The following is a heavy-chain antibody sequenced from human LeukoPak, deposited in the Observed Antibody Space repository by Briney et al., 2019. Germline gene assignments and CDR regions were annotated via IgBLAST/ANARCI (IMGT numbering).Heavy chain of an antibody. Sequence: PSETLSLTCTVSGDSICSYYWSWIRQPPGQQLEWIGYIYYTGSTNYSPSLKSRATISVDTSKNQFSLKVSSVTAADTAVYYCARHRYGDVYYFDFWGQGTLVTVSS. CDR1: GDSICSYY. V-gene: IGHV4-59*08. D-gene: IGHD3-16*01. CDR3: ARHRYGDVYYFDF. CDR2: IYYTGST. J-gene: IGHJ4*02.